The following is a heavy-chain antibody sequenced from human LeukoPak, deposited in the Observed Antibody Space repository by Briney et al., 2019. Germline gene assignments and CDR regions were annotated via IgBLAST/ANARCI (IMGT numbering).Heavy chain of an antibody. CDR3: ARVSGDLDY. Sequence: PGGSLRLSCAASGFTFSTYWMHWVRQAPGKGLLWVSRINSDGSNTIYADSVKGRFTISRDNAKKTLYLQMNSLRAEDTAVYYCARVSGDLDYWGQGTLVTVSS. V-gene: IGHV3-74*01. CDR1: GFTFSTYW. D-gene: IGHD7-27*01. J-gene: IGHJ4*02. CDR2: INSDGSNT.